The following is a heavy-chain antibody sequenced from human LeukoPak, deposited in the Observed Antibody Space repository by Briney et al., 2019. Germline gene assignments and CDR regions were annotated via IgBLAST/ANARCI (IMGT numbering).Heavy chain of an antibody. Sequence: SETLSLTCAVYGGSFSGYYWSWIRQPPGKGLDWIGEINHSGSTNYNPSLKSRVTISVDTSKNQFSLKLSSVTAADTAVYYCARRAGFAGNYYYYMDVWGKGTTVTVSS. CDR1: GGSFSGYY. D-gene: IGHD3-16*01. J-gene: IGHJ6*03. CDR3: ARRAGFAGNYYYYMDV. CDR2: INHSGST. V-gene: IGHV4-34*01.